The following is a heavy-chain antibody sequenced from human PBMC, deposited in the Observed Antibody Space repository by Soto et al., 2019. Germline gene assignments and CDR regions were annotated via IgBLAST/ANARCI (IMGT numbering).Heavy chain of an antibody. V-gene: IGHV3-23*01. J-gene: IGHJ4*02. CDR1: GFAFFDRP. Sequence: GGSLRLSCAASGFAFFDRPMTLFRQAPGKALEWVSTINENGANTHYPDSVKGRFTISRDNSQNTVDLQMNSLRADDTALYYCVSWVSAHFDFWGRGTLVTVSS. D-gene: IGHD2-8*01. CDR3: VSWVSAHFDF. CDR2: INENGANT.